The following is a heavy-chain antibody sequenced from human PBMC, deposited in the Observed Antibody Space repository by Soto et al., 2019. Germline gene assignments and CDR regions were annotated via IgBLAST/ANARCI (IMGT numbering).Heavy chain of an antibody. CDR1: GYTLTELS. J-gene: IGHJ6*03. V-gene: IGHV1-24*01. CDR2: FDPEDGET. CDR3: ATGYGSGSGYYYYYMDV. Sequence: ASVKLSCKVSGYTLTELSMHCVRQAPGKGLEWMGGFDPEDGETIYAQKFQGRATMTEDTSTDTAYMELSSLRSEDTAVYYCATGYGSGSGYYYYYMDVWGKGTTVTVSS. D-gene: IGHD3-10*01.